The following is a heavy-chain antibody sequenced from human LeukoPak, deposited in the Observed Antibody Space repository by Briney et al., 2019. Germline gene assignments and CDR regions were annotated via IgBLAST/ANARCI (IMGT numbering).Heavy chain of an antibody. CDR2: INWHSKNL. Sequence: GGSLRLSCAASGFTFEDYAMHWVRQAPGKGLEWVSGINWHSKNLDYVDSVKGRFTISRDNAKNSLYLQMNSLRVEDTAFYYCAKDSSLTTRGKFDFWGQRILVTVSS. CDR3: AKDSSLTTRGKFDF. V-gene: IGHV3-9*01. J-gene: IGHJ4*02. CDR1: GFTFEDYA. D-gene: IGHD4-17*01.